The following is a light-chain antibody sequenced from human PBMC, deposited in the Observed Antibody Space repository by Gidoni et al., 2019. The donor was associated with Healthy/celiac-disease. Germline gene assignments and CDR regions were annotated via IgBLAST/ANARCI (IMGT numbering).Light chain of an antibody. CDR1: QSVSSSY. V-gene: IGKV3-20*01. J-gene: IGKJ2*01. CDR2: GAS. Sequence: EIVLTQSPGTLSLSPGERATLSCRASQSVSSSYLAWYQQKPGQAPRLLIYGASSRATGIPDRFSGSGSGTDFTLTISRLEPEDFAVYYCQQYGSSREYTFGQXTKLEIK. CDR3: QQYGSSREYT.